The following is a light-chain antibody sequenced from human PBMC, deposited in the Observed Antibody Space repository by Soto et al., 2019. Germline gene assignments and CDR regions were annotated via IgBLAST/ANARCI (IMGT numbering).Light chain of an antibody. CDR2: GAS. J-gene: IGKJ1*01. CDR1: QRLSSN. CDR3: QQYGSSGT. V-gene: IGKV3-20*01. Sequence: EIVLTQSPVTLSVSPGERVTLSCRASQRLSSNLAWYQQKPGQAPRLLIYGASNRATGIPDRFSGSGSGTDFTLTISRLEPEDFAVYYCQQYGSSGTFGQGTKVDI.